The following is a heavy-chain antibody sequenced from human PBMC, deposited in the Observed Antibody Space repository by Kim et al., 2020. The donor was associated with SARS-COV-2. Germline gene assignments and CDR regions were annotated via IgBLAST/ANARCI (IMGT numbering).Heavy chain of an antibody. CDR3: AKTSGYDFRMYYFDY. V-gene: IGHV3-23*01. CDR1: GFTFSSYV. CDR2: ISGSGGNT. D-gene: IGHD3-3*01. J-gene: IGHJ4*02. Sequence: GGSLRLSCAASGFTFSSYVMSWVRQAPGKGLEWVAGISGSGGNTYYADFVKGRFTISRDNSKNTLYLQMNSLRAEDTAVYYCAKTSGYDFRMYYFDYWGQGTLVTVSS.